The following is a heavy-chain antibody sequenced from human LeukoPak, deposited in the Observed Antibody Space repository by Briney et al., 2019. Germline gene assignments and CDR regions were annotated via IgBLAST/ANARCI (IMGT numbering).Heavy chain of an antibody. CDR2: IKSKAYGGTT. V-gene: IGHV3-49*04. D-gene: IGHD3-10*01. J-gene: IGHJ3*02. Sequence: GGSLTLTCTATAFTYRDWGLNWVRQAPGRGLEWVGFIKSKAYGGTTEYAASVKGRFTISRGDSKSIAYLHINRVKAEDTAVHYCTRWRKISYGRHRLDAFYTCGQGTMVTVSS. CDR3: TRWRKISYGRHRLDAFYT. CDR1: AFTYRDWG.